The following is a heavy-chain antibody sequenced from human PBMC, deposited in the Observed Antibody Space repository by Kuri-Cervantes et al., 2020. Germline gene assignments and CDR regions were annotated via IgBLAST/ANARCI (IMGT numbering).Heavy chain of an antibody. V-gene: IGHV3-7*01. D-gene: IGHD2-2*02. CDR3: ANIVVVPAAIPADY. J-gene: IGHJ4*02. Sequence: GGSLRLSCAASGFTFSSYWMSWVRQAPGKGLEWVANIKQDGSEKYYVDSVKGRFTISRDNAKNSLYLQMNSLRAEDTAVYYCANIVVVPAAIPADYWGQGTLVTVSS. CDR2: IKQDGSEK. CDR1: GFTFSSYW.